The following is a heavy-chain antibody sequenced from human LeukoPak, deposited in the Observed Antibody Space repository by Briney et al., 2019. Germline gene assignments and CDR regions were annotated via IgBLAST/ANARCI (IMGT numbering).Heavy chain of an antibody. D-gene: IGHD6-13*01. Sequence: SETLSLTCTVSGGSVTSGSFYWNWIRQPPGKGLEWIGYIFYRGSTNYQSSLKSRVTISVDTPNQFSLKLNSVTAADTAVYYCARGAVDSSLYYLDYRGQGALVTVSS. J-gene: IGHJ4*02. CDR3: ARGAVDSSLYYLDY. CDR2: IFYRGST. CDR1: GGSVTSGSFY. V-gene: IGHV4-61*01.